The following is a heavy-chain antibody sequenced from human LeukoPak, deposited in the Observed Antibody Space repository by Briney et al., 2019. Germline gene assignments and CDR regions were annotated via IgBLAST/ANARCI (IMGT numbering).Heavy chain of an antibody. J-gene: IGHJ5*02. CDR3: AKDRRQRVCGNHWFDP. Sequence: GGSLRLSCAASGFTFSSYAMSWVRQAPGKGLEWVSAISGSGGSTYYADSVKGRFTISRDNSKNTLYLQMNSLRAEDTATYYCAKDRRQRVCGNHWFDPRGQGILVTVSS. V-gene: IGHV3-23*01. CDR2: ISGSGGST. CDR1: GFTFSSYA. D-gene: IGHD6-25*01.